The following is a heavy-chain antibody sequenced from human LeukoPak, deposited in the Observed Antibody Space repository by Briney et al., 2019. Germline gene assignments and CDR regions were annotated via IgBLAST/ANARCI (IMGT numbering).Heavy chain of an antibody. Sequence: SETLSLTCTVSGGSISSGYYYWSWIRQPPGKGLEWIGYIYYSGSTYYTPSLEGRLTMSIDTSKNQFSLKLSSVTAADTAVYYCARSNFYGEMDYWGQGTLVTVSS. V-gene: IGHV4-30-4*01. CDR1: GGSISSGYYY. J-gene: IGHJ4*02. CDR2: IYYSGST. CDR3: ARSNFYGEMDY. D-gene: IGHD4-17*01.